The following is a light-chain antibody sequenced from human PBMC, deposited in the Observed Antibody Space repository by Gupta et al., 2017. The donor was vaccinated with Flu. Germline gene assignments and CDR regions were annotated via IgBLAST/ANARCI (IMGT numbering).Light chain of an antibody. J-gene: IGLJ3*02. CDR2: RNN. CDR1: SSNIGTVYD. CDR3: QSYDRSLSGRV. V-gene: IGLV1-40*01. Sequence: QSVLTQPPSVSGAPGQRVTISCTGSSSNIGTVYDVHWYQQLPGTAPKLLIYRNNNRPSGVPDRFSGSKSGTSASLAITGLQADDEADYYCQSYDRSLSGRVFGGGTKLTVL.